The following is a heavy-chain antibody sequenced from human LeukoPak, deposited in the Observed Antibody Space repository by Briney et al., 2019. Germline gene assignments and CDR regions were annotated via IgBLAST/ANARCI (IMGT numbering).Heavy chain of an antibody. D-gene: IGHD6-19*01. V-gene: IGHV3-21*01. CDR3: AREPSSGWFDY. J-gene: IGHJ4*02. Sequence: GGSLRLSCAASGFTFSSYSMNWVRQAPGKGLEWASSISSSSSYIYYADSVKGRFTISRENAKNSLYLQMNSLRAEDTAVYYCAREPSSGWFDYWGQGTLVTVSS. CDR2: ISSSSSYI. CDR1: GFTFSSYS.